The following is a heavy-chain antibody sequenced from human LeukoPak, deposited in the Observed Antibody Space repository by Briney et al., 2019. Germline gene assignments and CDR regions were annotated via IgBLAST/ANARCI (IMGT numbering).Heavy chain of an antibody. D-gene: IGHD5-18*01. CDR3: AREGNVDTAMVIDY. Sequence: ASVKVSCKASGYTFTGYYMHWVRQAPGQGLEWRGWINTNTGSPTYAQGFTGRFVFSLDTSVSTAYLQISSLKAEDTAVYYCAREGNVDTAMVIDYWGQGTLVTVSS. CDR1: GYTFTGYY. V-gene: IGHV7-4-1*02. J-gene: IGHJ4*02. CDR2: INTNTGSP.